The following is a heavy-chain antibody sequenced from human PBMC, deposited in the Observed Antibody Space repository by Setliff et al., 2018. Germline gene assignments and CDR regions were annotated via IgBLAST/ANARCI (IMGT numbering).Heavy chain of an antibody. CDR3: ARLPNYVWGSPVDY. Sequence: PSLTCTVSGASITNINYYWGLIRQPPGKGLEWIGSIFYSGRTFYNPSLKSRVTISVDTSKNQFSLTLSSVTAADTAVYYCARLPNYVWGSPVDYWGQGTLVTVSS. V-gene: IGHV4-39*01. CDR1: GASITNINYY. D-gene: IGHD3-16*01. CDR2: IFYSGRT. J-gene: IGHJ4*02.